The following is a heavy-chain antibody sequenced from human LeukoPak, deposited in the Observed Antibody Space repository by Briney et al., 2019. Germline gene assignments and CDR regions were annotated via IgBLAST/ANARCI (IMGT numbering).Heavy chain of an antibody. J-gene: IGHJ4*02. Sequence: SETLSLTCSVSGGSINNYYWSWIRQPAGKGLEWIGRIYSSGSTNSNPSLKSRVTMSVGTSKNQFSLKLSSVTAADTAVYFCARGYGLGSPYYFDYWGQGTLVTVSS. CDR2: IYSSGST. CDR3: ARGYGLGSPYYFDY. V-gene: IGHV4-4*07. D-gene: IGHD3/OR15-3a*01. CDR1: GGSINNYY.